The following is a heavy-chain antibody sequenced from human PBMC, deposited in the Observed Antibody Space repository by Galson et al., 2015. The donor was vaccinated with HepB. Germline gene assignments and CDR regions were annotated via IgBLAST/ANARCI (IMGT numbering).Heavy chain of an antibody. J-gene: IGHJ5*02. D-gene: IGHD2-15*01. CDR3: GRVVVGATQNNWFDP. CDR1: GYTLRSYD. V-gene: IGHV1-18*01. CDR2: ISAYNGDT. Sequence: SVKVSCKASGYTLRSYDISWVRQAPGQGLEWMGWISAYNGDTNYEQKFQGRVIMTTDTFTSTAYMELRSLRSDDTAVYYCGRVVVGATQNNWFDPWGQGTLVTVSS.